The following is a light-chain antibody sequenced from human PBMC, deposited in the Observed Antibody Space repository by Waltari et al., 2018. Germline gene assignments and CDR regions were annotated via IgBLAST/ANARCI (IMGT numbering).Light chain of an antibody. CDR1: QSVGRS. CDR3: QHYVRLPAT. J-gene: IGKJ1*01. V-gene: IGKV3-20*01. Sequence: EIVLTQSPGTLSLSPGERATLACRASQSVGRSLAWYQQKPGQAPSLLIYDASRRATGIPDRFSGSGSGTDFSLTISTLEPEDFVVYYCQHYVRLPATFGQGTKVEI. CDR2: DAS.